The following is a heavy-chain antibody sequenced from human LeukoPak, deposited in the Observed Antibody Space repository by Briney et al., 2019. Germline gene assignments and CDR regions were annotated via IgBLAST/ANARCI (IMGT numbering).Heavy chain of an antibody. CDR3: ARRVYQLLYDYYYYYMDV. V-gene: IGHV4-38-2*01. CDR1: GYSISSGYY. CDR2: IYHSGST. Sequence: SETLSLTCAVSGYSISSGYYWGWIRQPPGKGLEWIGSIYHSGSTYYNPSLKSRVTISVDTSKNQFSLKLSSVTAADTAVYYCARRVYQLLYDYYYYYMDVWGKGTTVTVSS. J-gene: IGHJ6*03. D-gene: IGHD2-2*02.